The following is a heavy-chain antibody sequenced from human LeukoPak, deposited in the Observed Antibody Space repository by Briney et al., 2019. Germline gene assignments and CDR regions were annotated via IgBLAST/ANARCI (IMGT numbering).Heavy chain of an antibody. CDR2: IYYSGST. CDR3: ANQVPPLGSIFGVVISYYFDY. D-gene: IGHD3-3*01. Sequence: PSETLSLTCTVSGGSISSSSYYWGWIRQPPGKGLEWIGSIYYSGSTYYNPSLKSRVTISVDTSKNQFSLKLSSVTAADTAVYYCANQVPPLGSIFGVVISYYFDYWGQGTLVTVSS. CDR1: GGSISSSSYY. V-gene: IGHV4-39*01. J-gene: IGHJ4*02.